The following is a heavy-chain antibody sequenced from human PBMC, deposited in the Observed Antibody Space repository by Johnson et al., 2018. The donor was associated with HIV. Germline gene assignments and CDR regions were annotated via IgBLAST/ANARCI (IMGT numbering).Heavy chain of an antibody. CDR1: GFTFDDYG. D-gene: IGHD6-6*01. J-gene: IGHJ3*02. CDR3: AKCREQLVRDAFDI. CDR2: INSDGSST. Sequence: VQLLESGGSVVRPGGSLRLSCTTSGFTFDDYGMSWVRQAPGKGLEWVSRINSDGSSTYYAGSVKGRFTISRDNSKNTLYLQMNSLRAEDTAVYYCAKCREQLVRDAFDIWGQGTMVTVSS. V-gene: IGHV3-23*01.